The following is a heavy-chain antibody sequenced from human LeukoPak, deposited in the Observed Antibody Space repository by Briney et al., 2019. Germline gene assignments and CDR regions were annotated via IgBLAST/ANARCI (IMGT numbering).Heavy chain of an antibody. CDR3: AKDVYYGSGREGVIDY. CDR2: ISWNSNSI. V-gene: IGHV3-9*01. CDR1: GFTFDDYA. Sequence: PGGSLRRSCSASGFTFDDYAMHWVRQAPGKGLEWVSGISWNSNSIGYADSVKGRFTISRDNAKNSLYLQMNSLRAEDTALYYCAKDVYYGSGREGVIDYWGQGTLVTVSS. D-gene: IGHD3-10*01. J-gene: IGHJ4*02.